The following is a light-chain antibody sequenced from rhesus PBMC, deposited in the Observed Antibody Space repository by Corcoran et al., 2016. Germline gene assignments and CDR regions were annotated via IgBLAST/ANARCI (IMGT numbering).Light chain of an antibody. CDR1: QSVSSY. Sequence: QVILTQSPATLSLSPGDRATLSCRASQSVSSYLAWYQQKPGQAPRLLIYGASSMATGIPDRFSGSGSGTDCTLTSSSLEAEDVGVYHCYQHSSGYSFGQGTKVEIK. J-gene: IGKJ2*01. CDR3: YQHSSGYS. V-gene: IGKV3-10*01. CDR2: GAS.